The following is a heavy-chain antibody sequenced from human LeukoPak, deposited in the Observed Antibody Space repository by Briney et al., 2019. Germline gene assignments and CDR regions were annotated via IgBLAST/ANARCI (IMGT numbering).Heavy chain of an antibody. Sequence: SETLSVTCAVSGYSISSGYYWGWIRQPPGRGLDWIGSIYHSGSTYYNPSLKSRVTISVDTSKNQFSLKLSSVTAADTAVYYCARVRLAAAATGYYYYGMDVWGKGTTVTVSS. CDR2: IYHSGST. D-gene: IGHD6-13*01. CDR3: ARVRLAAAATGYYYYGMDV. V-gene: IGHV4-38-2*01. J-gene: IGHJ6*04. CDR1: GYSISSGYY.